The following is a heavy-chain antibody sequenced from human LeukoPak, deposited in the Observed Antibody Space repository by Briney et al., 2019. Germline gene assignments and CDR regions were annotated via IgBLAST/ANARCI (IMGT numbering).Heavy chain of an antibody. V-gene: IGHV4-4*07. J-gene: IGHJ6*02. CDR1: GGSISSYY. CDR2: IYTSGST. D-gene: IGHD4-17*01. Sequence: SETLSLTCIVSGGSISSYYWSWIRQPAGKGLEWIGRIYTSGSTNYNPSLKSRVTMSVDTSKNQFSLKLSSVTAADTAVYYCARFSNSGLRAYYGMDVWGQGTTVTVSS. CDR3: ARFSNSGLRAYYGMDV.